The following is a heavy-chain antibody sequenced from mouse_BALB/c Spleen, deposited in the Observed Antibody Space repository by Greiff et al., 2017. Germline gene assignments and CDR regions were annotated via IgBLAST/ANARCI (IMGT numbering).Heavy chain of an antibody. CDR2: IYPGNSDT. J-gene: IGHJ4*01. CDR3: THYYGYAMDY. CDR1: GYTFTSYW. D-gene: IGHD1-2*01. Sequence: VQLQQSGTVLARPGASVKMSCKASGYTFTSYWMHWVKQRHGQGLEWIGAIYPGNSDTSYNQKFKGKAKLTAVTSTSTAYMELSSLTNEDSAVYYCTHYYGYAMDYWGQGTSVTVSS. V-gene: IGHV1-5*01.